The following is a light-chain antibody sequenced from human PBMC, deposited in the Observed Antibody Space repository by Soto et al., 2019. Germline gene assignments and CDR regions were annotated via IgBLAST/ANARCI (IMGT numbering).Light chain of an antibody. V-gene: IGKV3-11*01. CDR1: QYINTF. CDR2: DAS. J-gene: IGKJ1*01. Sequence: EMVLTQCPATLSLSPGERATLSYRPSQYINTFLAWYQQKPGQAPRLLIFDASNRATGIPARFSGSGSGTDFTLTISSVEPEDFAVYYCQQYNKWPPWTFGQGTKVDIK. CDR3: QQYNKWPPWT.